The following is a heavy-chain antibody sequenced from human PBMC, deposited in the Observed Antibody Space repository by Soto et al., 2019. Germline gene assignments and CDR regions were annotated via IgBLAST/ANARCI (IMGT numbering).Heavy chain of an antibody. Sequence: QVQLVQSGAEVKKPGSSVKVSCKASGGTFSSYAISWVRQAPGQGLEWMGGIIPIFGTANYAQKFQGRVTITADESTSTAYMELSSLRSEDTAVYYRARDQCISTSCYGAYGMDVWGQGTTVTVSS. J-gene: IGHJ6*02. CDR2: IIPIFGTA. D-gene: IGHD2-2*01. V-gene: IGHV1-69*12. CDR3: ARDQCISTSCYGAYGMDV. CDR1: GGTFSSYA.